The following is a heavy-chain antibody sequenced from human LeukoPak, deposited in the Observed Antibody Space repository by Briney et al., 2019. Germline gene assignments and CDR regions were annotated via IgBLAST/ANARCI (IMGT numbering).Heavy chain of an antibody. CDR1: GGTFSSYA. CDR2: IIPIFGTA. J-gene: IGHJ4*02. V-gene: IGHV1-69*05. D-gene: IGHD1-7*01. Sequence: SVKVSCKASGGTFSSYAISWVRQAPGQGLEWMGGIIPIFGTANFAQKFQGRVTITTDESTSTAYMELSSLRSEDTAVYYCARDPTATTLPEFDYWGQGTLVTVSS. CDR3: ARDPTATTLPEFDY.